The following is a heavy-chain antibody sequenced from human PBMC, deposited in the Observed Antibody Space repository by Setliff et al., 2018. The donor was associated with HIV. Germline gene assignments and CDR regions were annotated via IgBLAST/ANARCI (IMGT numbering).Heavy chain of an antibody. V-gene: IGHV1-69*05. Sequence: GASVKVSCKASGGTFSSFGINWIRQAPGQGLEWMGGIIPVFGKVEYAQKFRGRVTITSDRSVSTAYMELSSLRSEDMVVYSCVSSGDELWYYYYYMDVWGKGTTVTVSS. CDR2: IIPVFGKV. J-gene: IGHJ6*03. CDR3: VSSGDELWYYYYYMDV. D-gene: IGHD5-18*01. CDR1: GGTFSSFG.